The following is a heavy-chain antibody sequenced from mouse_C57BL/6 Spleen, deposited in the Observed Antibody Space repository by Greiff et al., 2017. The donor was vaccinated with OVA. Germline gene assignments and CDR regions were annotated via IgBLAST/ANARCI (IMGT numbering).Heavy chain of an antibody. J-gene: IGHJ3*01. V-gene: IGHV6-6*01. D-gene: IGHD2-4*01. CDR3: LIYYEYLAWFAY. CDR1: GFTFSDAW. CDR2: IRNKANNHAT. Sequence: EVKLLESGGGLVQPGGSMKLSCAASGFTFSDAWMDWVRQSPEKGLEWVAEIRNKANNHATYYAESVKGRFTISRDDSKSSVYLQMNSLRAEDTGIYYCLIYYEYLAWFAYWGQGTLVTVSA.